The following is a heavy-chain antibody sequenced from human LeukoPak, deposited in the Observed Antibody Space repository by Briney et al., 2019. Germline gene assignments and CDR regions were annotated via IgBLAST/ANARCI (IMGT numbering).Heavy chain of an antibody. Sequence: ASVKVSCKASGYTFTGDYMHWVRQAPGQGLEWMGWINPNSGGTNYAQKFQGRVTMTRDTSISTAYMELSRLRSDDTAVYYCARAVDTAMVDFDYWGQGTLVTVSS. CDR3: ARAVDTAMVDFDY. CDR1: GYTFTGDY. CDR2: INPNSGGT. D-gene: IGHD5-18*01. V-gene: IGHV1-2*02. J-gene: IGHJ4*02.